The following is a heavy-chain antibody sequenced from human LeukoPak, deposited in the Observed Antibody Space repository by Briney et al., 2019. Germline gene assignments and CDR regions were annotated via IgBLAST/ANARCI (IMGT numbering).Heavy chain of an antibody. J-gene: IGHJ6*02. V-gene: IGHV1-18*01. CDR2: ISAYNGNT. CDR3: ARDGGYSSSWYLPQGYYGMDV. CDR1: GYTFTSYG. Sequence: GASVKVSCKASGYTFTSYGISWVRQAPGQGLEWMGWISAYNGNTNYAQKLQGRVTMTTDTSTSTAYMELRSLRSDDTAVYYCARDGGYSSSWYLPQGYYGMDVWGQGTTVTVSS. D-gene: IGHD6-13*01.